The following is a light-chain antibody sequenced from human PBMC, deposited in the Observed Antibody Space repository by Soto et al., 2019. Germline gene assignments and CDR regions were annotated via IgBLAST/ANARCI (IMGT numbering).Light chain of an antibody. Sequence: QSALTQPASVSGSPGQSITISCTGTISAIGTYNLVSWYQQHPGKAPKLMIYEVNKRPSGVSDRFSGSKSGNTASLTISGLQAEDEADYYCCSYAGSSTLYVFGTGTKVTVL. CDR3: CSYAGSSTLYV. CDR2: EVN. J-gene: IGLJ1*01. CDR1: ISAIGTYNL. V-gene: IGLV2-23*02.